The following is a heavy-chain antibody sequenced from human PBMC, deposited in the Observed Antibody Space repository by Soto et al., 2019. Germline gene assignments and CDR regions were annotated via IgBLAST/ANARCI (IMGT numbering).Heavy chain of an antibody. CDR3: ARNSGWYSGYGMDV. D-gene: IGHD6-19*01. Sequence: QLQLQESGPGLVKPSETLSLTCTVSGGSISSSSYYWGWIRQPPGKGLEWIGSIYYSGSTYYNPSLKSRVTICVDTSKNQFSLKLSSVTAADTAVYYCARNSGWYSGYGMDVWGQGTTVTVSS. CDR1: GGSISSSSYY. CDR2: IYYSGST. V-gene: IGHV4-39*01. J-gene: IGHJ6*02.